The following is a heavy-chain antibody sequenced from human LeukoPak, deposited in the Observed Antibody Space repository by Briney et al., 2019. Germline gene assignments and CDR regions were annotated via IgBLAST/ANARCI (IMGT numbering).Heavy chain of an antibody. CDR1: GGSISSHY. J-gene: IGHJ4*02. CDR3: ARMVSGWKNNYFDY. Sequence: SETLSLTCTVSGGSISSHYWSWIRQPPGKGLDGIGYIYYSGSTNYNPSLKSRVTISVDTSKNQFSLKLSSVTAADTAVYYCARMVSGWKNNYFDYWGQGTLVTVSS. V-gene: IGHV4-59*11. CDR2: IYYSGST. D-gene: IGHD6-19*01.